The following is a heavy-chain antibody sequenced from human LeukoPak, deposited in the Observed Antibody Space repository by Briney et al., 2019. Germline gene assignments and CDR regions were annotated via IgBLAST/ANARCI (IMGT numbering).Heavy chain of an antibody. D-gene: IGHD5-18*01. CDR2: ISYDGSNK. V-gene: IGHV3-30*18. CDR1: GFTFSSYG. J-gene: IGHJ4*02. Sequence: RRSLRLSCAASGFTFSSYGMHWVRQAPGKGLEWVAVISYDGSNKYYADSVKGRFTISRDNSKNTLYLQMNSLRAEDTAVYYCAKGAYSYGLDYWGQGTLVTVSS. CDR3: AKGAYSYGLDY.